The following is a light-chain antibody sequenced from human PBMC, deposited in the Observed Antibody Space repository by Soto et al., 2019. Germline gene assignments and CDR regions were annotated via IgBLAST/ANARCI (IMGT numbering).Light chain of an antibody. CDR2: GAS. V-gene: IGKV3-20*01. CDR1: QSVSSSY. Sequence: EIVLTQSPGTLSLSPGERATLSCRASQSVSSSYLAWYQQKPGQAPRLLIYGASSRATGITDRFSGSGSGTAFTITISRLEPEDFAVYYCQQYGSSLMYTFGQGTKLEIK. CDR3: QQYGSSLMYT. J-gene: IGKJ2*01.